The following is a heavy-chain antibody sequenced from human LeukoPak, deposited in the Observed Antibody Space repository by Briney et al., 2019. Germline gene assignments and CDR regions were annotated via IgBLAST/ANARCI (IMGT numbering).Heavy chain of an antibody. CDR3: ARRGAEYSSPQATDY. CDR1: GGSISSSSYY. J-gene: IGHJ4*02. Sequence: SETLSLTCTVSGGSISSSSYYWGWIRQPPGKGLEWIGSIYYSGSTYYNPSLKSRVTISVDTSKNQFSLKLSSVTAADTAVYYCARRGAEYSSPQATDYWGQGTLVTVSS. CDR2: IYYSGST. D-gene: IGHD6-6*01. V-gene: IGHV4-39*01.